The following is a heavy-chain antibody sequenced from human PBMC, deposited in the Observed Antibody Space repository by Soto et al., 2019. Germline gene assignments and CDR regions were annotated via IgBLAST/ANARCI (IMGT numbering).Heavy chain of an antibody. CDR3: ARYRVEPSSWYYFDY. CDR1: GGSISISIYY. Sequence: NPSGTMALTCTVSGGSISISIYYWGWIRPPPGKGLEWIGSIYYSGSTYYNPSLKSRVTISVDTSKNQFSLKLSSVTAADTAVYYCARYRVEPSSWYYFDYWGQGTLVTVSS. V-gene: IGHV4-39*01. CDR2: IYYSGST. J-gene: IGHJ4*02. D-gene: IGHD6-13*01.